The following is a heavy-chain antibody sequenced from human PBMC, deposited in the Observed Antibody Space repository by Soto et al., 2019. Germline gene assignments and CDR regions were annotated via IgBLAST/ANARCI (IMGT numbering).Heavy chain of an antibody. J-gene: IGHJ6*03. CDR1: GGSISSYY. CDR3: ARGGYYYYMDV. Sequence: SETLSLTCTVSGGSISSYYWSWIRQPPGKGLEWIGYIYYSGSTNYNPSLKSRVTISVDTSKNQFSLKLSSVTAADTAVYYCARGGYYYYMDVWGKGTTVTVSS. CDR2: IYYSGST. V-gene: IGHV4-59*01. D-gene: IGHD3-16*01.